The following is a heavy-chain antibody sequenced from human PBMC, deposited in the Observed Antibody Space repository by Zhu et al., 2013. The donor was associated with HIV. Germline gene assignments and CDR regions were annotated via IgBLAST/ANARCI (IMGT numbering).Heavy chain of an antibody. D-gene: IGHD1-20*01. CDR1: GYTFTTYD. CDR2: MNPKSGHT. J-gene: IGHJ4*02. V-gene: IGHV1-8*01. Sequence: QVQLVQSGAEVKMPGASVKVFCQASGYTFTTYDINWVRQATGQGLEWMGWMNPKSGHTGCAQNFQGRLTMTRNTSISTAYMELSSLKSDDTAVYFCARGTVEARTFNLWGQGTLVTVSS. CDR3: ARGTVEARTFNL.